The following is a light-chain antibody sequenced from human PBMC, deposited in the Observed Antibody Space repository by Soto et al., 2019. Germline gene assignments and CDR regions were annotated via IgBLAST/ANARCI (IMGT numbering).Light chain of an antibody. CDR3: QQYNDWQWT. J-gene: IGKJ1*01. CDR2: GAS. Sequence: EIVVTQSPATLSVSPGERATLSCRASQSVSNNLAWYQQKPGQAPRLLIYGASNRATGVPVRFSGSGSGTEFTLTISSLQSEDFALYCCQQYNDWQWTFGQGTKVEIK. CDR1: QSVSNN. V-gene: IGKV3-15*01.